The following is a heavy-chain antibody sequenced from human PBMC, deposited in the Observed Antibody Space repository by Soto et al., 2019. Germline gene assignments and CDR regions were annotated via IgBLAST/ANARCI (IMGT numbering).Heavy chain of an antibody. D-gene: IGHD6-19*01. J-gene: IGHJ4*02. CDR3: AKEEGYSSGWTEIDY. Sequence: EVQLLESGGGLVQPGGSLRLSCAASGFTFSSYAMSWVRQATGKGLEWVSAISGSGVSTYYADSVKGRFTISRDNSKNTLYLQMNSLRAEDTAVYYCAKEEGYSSGWTEIDYWGQGTLVTVSS. V-gene: IGHV3-23*01. CDR1: GFTFSSYA. CDR2: ISGSGVST.